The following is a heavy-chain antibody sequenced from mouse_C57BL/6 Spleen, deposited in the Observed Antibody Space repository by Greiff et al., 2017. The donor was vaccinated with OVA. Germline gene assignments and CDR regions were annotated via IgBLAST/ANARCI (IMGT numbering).Heavy chain of an antibody. J-gene: IGHJ1*03. CDR2: IDPETGGT. CDR1: GYTFTDYE. V-gene: IGHV1-15*01. D-gene: IGHD1-1*01. Sequence: QVQLKESGAELVRPGASVTLSCKASGYTFTDYEMHWVKQTPVHGLEWIGAIDPETGGTAYNQKFKGKAILTADKSSSTAYMELRSLTSEDSAVYYCTRRYGSRVWYFDVWGTGTTVTVSS. CDR3: TRRYGSRVWYFDV.